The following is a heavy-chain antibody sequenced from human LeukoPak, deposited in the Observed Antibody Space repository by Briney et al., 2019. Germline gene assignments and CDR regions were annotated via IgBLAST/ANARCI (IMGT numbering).Heavy chain of an antibody. CDR2: IYYSGST. Sequence: TLSLTCTVSGGSISSYYWSWIRQPPGKGLEWIGYIYYSGSTNYNPSLKSRVTISVDTSKNQFSLKLSSVTAADTAVYYCARADYYYYYGMDVWGQGTTVTVSS. CDR3: ARADYYYYYGMDV. V-gene: IGHV4-59*01. CDR1: GGSISSYY. J-gene: IGHJ6*02.